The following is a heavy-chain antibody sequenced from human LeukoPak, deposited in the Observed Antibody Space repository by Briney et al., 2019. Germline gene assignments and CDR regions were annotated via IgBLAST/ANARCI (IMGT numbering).Heavy chain of an antibody. CDR3: ARDWYNNSDAFDL. CDR2: IYYSGST. V-gene: IGHV4-59*01. Sequence: SETLSLTCTVSDGSITNYYWSWIRQPPGKGLEWIGHIYYSGSTNYNPSLKRRITISLDMSKKQFSLTLSSVTAADTAVYYCARDWYNNSDAFDLWGQGTMVTVSS. CDR1: DGSITNYY. J-gene: IGHJ3*01. D-gene: IGHD4-11*01.